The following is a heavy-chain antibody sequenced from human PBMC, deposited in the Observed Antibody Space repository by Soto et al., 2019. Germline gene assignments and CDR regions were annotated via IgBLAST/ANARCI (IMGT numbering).Heavy chain of an antibody. Sequence: QVQLVESGGGVVQPGRSRRLSCAASGFTFSSYGMHWVRQAPGKGLEWVAVISYDGSNKYYADSVKGRFTISRDNSKNTLYLQMNSLRAEDTAVYYCAKDLYYYDSSGYYPDAFDIWGQGTMVTVSS. CDR1: GFTFSSYG. CDR2: ISYDGSNK. CDR3: AKDLYYYDSSGYYPDAFDI. J-gene: IGHJ3*02. V-gene: IGHV3-30*18. D-gene: IGHD3-22*01.